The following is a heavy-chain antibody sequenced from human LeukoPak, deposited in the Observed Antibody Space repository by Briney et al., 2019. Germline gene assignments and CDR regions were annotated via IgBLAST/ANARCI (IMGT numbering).Heavy chain of an antibody. CDR3: ARDRGKVRYDSSSLDYGMDV. CDR1: GYTLTELS. CDR2: ISAYNGNT. D-gene: IGHD3-22*01. V-gene: IGHV1-18*01. Sequence: GASVKVSCKVSGYTLTELSMHWVRQAPGQGLEWMGWISAYNGNTNYAQKLQGRVTMTTDTSTGTAYMELRSLRSDDTAVYYCARDRGKVRYDSSSLDYGMDVWGQGTTVTVSS. J-gene: IGHJ6*02.